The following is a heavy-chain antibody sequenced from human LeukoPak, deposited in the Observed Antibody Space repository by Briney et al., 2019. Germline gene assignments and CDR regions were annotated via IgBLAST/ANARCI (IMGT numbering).Heavy chain of an antibody. CDR1: GASISGYY. Sequence: SETLSLTCTVSGASISGYYWSWIRQPPGKGLEWIGFVYYSGSTNYSPSLKSRATISIDTSKNQFSLRLSSVTAADTAVYYCARGGGYTDYWGQGTLVTVSS. V-gene: IGHV4-59*08. CDR2: VYYSGST. CDR3: ARGGGYTDY. J-gene: IGHJ4*02. D-gene: IGHD5-12*01.